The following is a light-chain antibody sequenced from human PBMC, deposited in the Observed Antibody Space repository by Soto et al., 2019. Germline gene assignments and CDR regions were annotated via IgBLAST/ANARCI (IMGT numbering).Light chain of an antibody. CDR2: WAS. CDR1: QNVLYSSNNKNQ. Sequence: DIVMTQSPDSRAVSLGERATINCKSSQNVLYSSNNKNQLAWYQQKPGQPPKLLIYWASTRESGVPDRFSGSGSGTDFILTISSLQAEDVAVYYCQQYYSPPLTFGGGTKVEIK. J-gene: IGKJ4*01. CDR3: QQYYSPPLT. V-gene: IGKV4-1*01.